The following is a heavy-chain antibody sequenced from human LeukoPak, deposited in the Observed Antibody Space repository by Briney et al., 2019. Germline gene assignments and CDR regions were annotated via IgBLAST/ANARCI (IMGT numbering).Heavy chain of an antibody. V-gene: IGHV3-23*01. CDR2: ISGRGGTT. J-gene: IGHJ4*02. CDR3: ARDKEHGDSFFDY. CDR1: KFTFSSYA. Sequence: PGGSLRLSCVASKFTFSSYALTWVRQAPGKGLEWVSAISGRGGTTYYADSVKGRFTISRDNFKNTLYLQMNSLRAEDTAVYYCARDKEHGDSFFDYWGQGTLVTVSS. D-gene: IGHD4-17*01.